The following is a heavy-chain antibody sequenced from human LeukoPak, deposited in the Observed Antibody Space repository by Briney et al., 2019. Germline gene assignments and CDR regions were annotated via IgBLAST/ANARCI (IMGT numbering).Heavy chain of an antibody. Sequence: TGGSLRLSCAAPGFTFRSYGMHWVRQAPGEGLEWVAFIRYDGSNKYYADSVKGRFTISRDNSKNTLYLQMNSLRAEDTAVYYCARDGDSSSWYGAFDIWGQGTMVTVSS. CDR2: IRYDGSNK. CDR1: GFTFRSYG. J-gene: IGHJ3*02. CDR3: ARDGDSSSWYGAFDI. V-gene: IGHV3-30*02. D-gene: IGHD6-13*01.